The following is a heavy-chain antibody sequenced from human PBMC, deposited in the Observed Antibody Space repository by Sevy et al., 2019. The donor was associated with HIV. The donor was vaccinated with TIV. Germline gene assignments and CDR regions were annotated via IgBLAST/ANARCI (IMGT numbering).Heavy chain of an antibody. D-gene: IGHD3-3*01. Sequence: GGSLRLSCAASGFNFNNYVMTWVRQAPGKGLEWVSTISASGSVTYYSDSVRGRFTISRDNSRNTVSLQMNSLRVEDMAISYCVKDTPFRRFTLSGMAGAHEYYFDYWGQGTRVTVSS. CDR3: VKDTPFRRFTLSGMAGAHEYYFDY. CDR1: GFNFNNYV. CDR2: ISASGSVT. V-gene: IGHV3-23*01. J-gene: IGHJ4*02.